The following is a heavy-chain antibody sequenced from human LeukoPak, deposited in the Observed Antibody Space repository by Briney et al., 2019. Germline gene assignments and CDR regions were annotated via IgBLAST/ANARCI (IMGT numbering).Heavy chain of an antibody. CDR2: IYSGGST. CDR1: GFTVSSNY. Sequence: PRGSLRLSCAASGFTVSSNYLSWVRQAPGKGLEWVSVIYSGGSTYYADSVKGRFTISRDNSKNTLYLQMSSLRAEDTAVYYCARSPPWYYGSGSYFDYWGQGTLVTVSS. D-gene: IGHD3-10*01. J-gene: IGHJ4*02. CDR3: ARSPPWYYGSGSYFDY. V-gene: IGHV3-66*02.